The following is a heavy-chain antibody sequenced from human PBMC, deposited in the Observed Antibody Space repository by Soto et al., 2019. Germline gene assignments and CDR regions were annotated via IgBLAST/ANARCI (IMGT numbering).Heavy chain of an antibody. CDR2: FIAMLGTP. CDR1: GGTFGSQG. J-gene: IGHJ4*02. CDR3: ARGAMANFEY. V-gene: IGHV1-69*13. Sequence: SVKVSCKASGGTFGSQGIAWVRQAPGQGLEWMGGFIAMLGTPTYAKKVQGRATISADESLTSSYLELRSLRSEDTGVYFCARGAMANFEYWGQGIVVTVS. D-gene: IGHD5-18*01.